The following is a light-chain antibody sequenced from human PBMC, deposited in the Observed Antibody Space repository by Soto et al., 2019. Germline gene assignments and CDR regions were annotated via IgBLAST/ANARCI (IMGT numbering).Light chain of an antibody. CDR3: SSYTSSGTLYV. J-gene: IGLJ1*01. V-gene: IGLV2-14*01. Sequence: SALSQPGSLSGSPGQSITISCAGTSSDIGGSKYVSWYEQHPGKAPKLIIYEVTYRPSGDSARFSGSKSRNTASLTDSGLQAEDKAEYYCSSYTSSGTLYVFGTGSKAPS. CDR2: EVT. CDR1: SSDIGGSKY.